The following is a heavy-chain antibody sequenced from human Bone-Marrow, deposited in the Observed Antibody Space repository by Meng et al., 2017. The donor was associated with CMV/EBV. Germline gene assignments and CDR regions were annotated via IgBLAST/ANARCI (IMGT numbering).Heavy chain of an antibody. CDR1: EFKFDDYG. D-gene: IGHD1-1*01. J-gene: IGHJ6*02. V-gene: IGHV3-20*04. Sequence: GESLKISCVGSEFKFDDYGMSWVRQAPGKGLEWVANINWNGGRTGYADSVKGRFTISRDNAKNSLYLQMNSLRAEDTALYYCARYLSTRNGADVWGQGTTVTVSS. CDR3: ARYLSTRNGADV. CDR2: INWNGGRT.